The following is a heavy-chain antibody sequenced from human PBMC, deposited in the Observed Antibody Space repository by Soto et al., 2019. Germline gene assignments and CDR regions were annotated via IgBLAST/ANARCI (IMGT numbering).Heavy chain of an antibody. J-gene: IGHJ3*02. Sequence: GGSLRLSCAASGFTFSSYSMNWVRQAPGKGLEWVSSISSSSSYIYYADSVKGRFTISRDNAKNSLYLQMNSLRAEDTAMYYCARVVGIVVESGDAFDIWGQGTMVTVSS. D-gene: IGHD3-22*01. CDR3: ARVVGIVVESGDAFDI. V-gene: IGHV3-21*01. CDR1: GFTFSSYS. CDR2: ISSSSSYI.